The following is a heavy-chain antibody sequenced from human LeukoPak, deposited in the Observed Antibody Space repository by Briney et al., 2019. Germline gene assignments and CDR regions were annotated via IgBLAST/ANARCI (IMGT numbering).Heavy chain of an antibody. D-gene: IGHD6-19*01. V-gene: IGHV3-43*01. CDR2: INWDGGSS. Sequence: GGSLRLSCVASGFTFADYTMHWVRQAPGKGLEWVSLINWDGGSSYYADSVKGRFTISRDNSKNSLFLQMNSLRTEDTAFYYCAKDTESSAWYGTFDYWGQGALVTVSS. J-gene: IGHJ4*02. CDR1: GFTFADYT. CDR3: AKDTESSAWYGTFDY.